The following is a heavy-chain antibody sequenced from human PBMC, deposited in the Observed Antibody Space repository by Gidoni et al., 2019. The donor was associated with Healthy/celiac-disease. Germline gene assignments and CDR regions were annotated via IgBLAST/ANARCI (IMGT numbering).Heavy chain of an antibody. CDR1: GFTFSSYA. CDR3: ARDTTYYDIYYYMDV. CDR2: ISYDGSNK. Sequence: QVQLVESGGGVVQPGRSLRLSCAASGFTFSSYAMHWVRQAPGKGLEWVAVISYDGSNKYYADSVKGRFTISRDNSKNTLYLQMNSLRAEDTAVYYCARDTTYYDIYYYMDVWGKGTTVTVSS. V-gene: IGHV3-30-3*01. D-gene: IGHD3-9*01. J-gene: IGHJ6*03.